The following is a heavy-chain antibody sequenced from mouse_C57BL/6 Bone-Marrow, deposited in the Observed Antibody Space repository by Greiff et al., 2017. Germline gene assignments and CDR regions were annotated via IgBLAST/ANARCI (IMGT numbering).Heavy chain of an antibody. V-gene: IGHV1-69*01. Sequence: QVQLQQPGAELVMPGASVKLSCKASGYTFTSYWMHWVKQRPGQGFEWIGEIDPSDSYTNYNQKFKGKSTLTVDKSSSTAYMQLSSLTSEDSAVYYCARNLYYGYDGYFDVWGTGTTVTVSS. CDR1: GYTFTSYW. J-gene: IGHJ1*03. CDR2: IDPSDSYT. D-gene: IGHD2-2*01. CDR3: ARNLYYGYDGYFDV.